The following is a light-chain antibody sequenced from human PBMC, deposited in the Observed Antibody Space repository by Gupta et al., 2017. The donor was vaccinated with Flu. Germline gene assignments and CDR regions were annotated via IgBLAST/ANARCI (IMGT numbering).Light chain of an antibody. CDR1: SSDVGTYNL. CDR2: EGS. V-gene: IGLV2-14*02. J-gene: IGLJ3*02. Sequence: SAMTQPAPVSGSPGQSITFSCTGTSSDVGTYNLVSWYQHHPGKAPHVIIYEGSNRPTGASYRFSCSKSGTTAARTIAGVQAEAEDYYYSYSSTSSGAVFGGGTKLTVL. CDR3: YSSTSSGAV.